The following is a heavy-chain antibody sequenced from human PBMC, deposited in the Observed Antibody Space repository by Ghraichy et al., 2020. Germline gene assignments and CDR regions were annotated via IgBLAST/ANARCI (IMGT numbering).Heavy chain of an antibody. D-gene: IGHD3-22*01. V-gene: IGHV3-15*01. CDR2: IKSKADGGTT. J-gene: IGHJ4*02. CDR3: ATDVGHYPDY. CDR1: GFTFVNAW. Sequence: GGSLRLSCAASGFTFVNAWMSWGRQAPGKGLEWVGHIKSKADGGTTDYAAPVKGRFTISRDDSRNTLYLQMNSLKTEDTAVYYCATDVGHYPDYWGQGALVTVSS.